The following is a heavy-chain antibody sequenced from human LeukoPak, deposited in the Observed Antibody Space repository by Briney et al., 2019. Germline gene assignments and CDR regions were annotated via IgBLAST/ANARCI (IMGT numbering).Heavy chain of an antibody. J-gene: IGHJ4*02. D-gene: IGHD5-18*01. CDR3: ARGDKQLWYFDY. CDR1: GGSFSGYY. CDR2: INHSGST. V-gene: IGHV4-34*01. Sequence: SETLSLTCAVYGGSFSGYYWSWLRQPPGKGLEWIGEINHSGSTNYNPSLKRRVTISVDTSKNQFSLKLSSVTAADTAVYYCARGDKQLWYFDYWGQGTLVTVSP.